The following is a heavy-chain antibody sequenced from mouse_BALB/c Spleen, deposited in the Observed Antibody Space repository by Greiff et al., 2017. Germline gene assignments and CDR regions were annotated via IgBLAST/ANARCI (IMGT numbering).Heavy chain of an antibody. D-gene: IGHD2-14*01. CDR3: TSAYYRYDVYAMDY. CDR2: INPSNGGT. V-gene: IGHV1S16*01. CDR1: GYTFTSYY. Sequence: QVQLQQSGAELVKPGASVKLSCKASGYTFTSYYMYWVKQRPGQGLEWIGEINPSNGGTNFNEKFKSKATLTVDKSSSTAYMQLSSLTSEDSAVYYCTSAYYRYDVYAMDYWGQGTSVTVSS. J-gene: IGHJ4*01.